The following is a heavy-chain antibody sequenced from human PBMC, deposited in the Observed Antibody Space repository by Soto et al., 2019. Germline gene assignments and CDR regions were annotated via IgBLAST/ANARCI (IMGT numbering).Heavy chain of an antibody. Sequence: EVQLLESGGGLVQPGGSLRLSCAASGFNFSQYSMSWVRQAPGKGLEWVSAITDSGSGTHYADSVKGRFTISRDNSKNTLYLQMNSLRAEDTAVYYCGRDTYYDGSGYHSGGVDFWGQGTLVTVSS. CDR2: ITDSGSGT. D-gene: IGHD3-22*01. V-gene: IGHV3-23*01. CDR3: GRDTYYDGSGYHSGGVDF. CDR1: GFNFSQYS. J-gene: IGHJ4*02.